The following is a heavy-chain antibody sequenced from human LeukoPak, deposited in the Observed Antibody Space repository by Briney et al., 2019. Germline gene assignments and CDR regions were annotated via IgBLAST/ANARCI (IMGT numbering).Heavy chain of an antibody. D-gene: IGHD3-9*01. CDR2: ISGSGGST. CDR3: ARRLYDILTGYSSFDY. CDR1: GFTFSSYA. J-gene: IGHJ4*02. Sequence: GGSLRLSCAASGFTFSSYAMSWVRQAPGKGLEWVSAISGSGGSTYYADSVKGRFTISRDNSKNTLYLQMNSLRAEDTAVYYCARRLYDILTGYSSFDYWGQGTLVTVPS. V-gene: IGHV3-23*01.